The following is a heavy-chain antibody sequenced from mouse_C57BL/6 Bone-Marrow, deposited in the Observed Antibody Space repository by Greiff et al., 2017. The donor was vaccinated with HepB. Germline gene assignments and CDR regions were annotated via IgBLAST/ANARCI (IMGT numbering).Heavy chain of an antibody. CDR3: TTCYYGPY. J-gene: IGHJ2*01. Sequence: EVQLQQSGAELVRPGASVKLSCTASGFNIKDDYMHWVKQRPEQGLEWIGWIDPENGDTEYASKFQGKATITAYTSSNTAYLQLSSLTSEDTAVYYCTTCYYGPYWGQGTTLTVSS. CDR2: IDPENGDT. CDR1: GFNIKDDY. V-gene: IGHV14-4*01. D-gene: IGHD1-1*01.